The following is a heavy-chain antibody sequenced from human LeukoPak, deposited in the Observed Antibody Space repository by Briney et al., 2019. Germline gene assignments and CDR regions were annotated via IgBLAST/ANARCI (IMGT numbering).Heavy chain of an antibody. J-gene: IGHJ6*03. CDR1: GFTFNNYG. Sequence: PGGSLRLSCAASGFTFNNYGVHWVRQAPGKGLEWVAFIRYDGSNKYYADSVKGRFTISRDNSKNTLYLQMNRLRVEDTAVYYCARFRSSSSVYYYYYYMDVWGKGTTVTISS. CDR3: ARFRSSSSVYYYYYYMDV. CDR2: IRYDGSNK. V-gene: IGHV3-30*02. D-gene: IGHD6-13*01.